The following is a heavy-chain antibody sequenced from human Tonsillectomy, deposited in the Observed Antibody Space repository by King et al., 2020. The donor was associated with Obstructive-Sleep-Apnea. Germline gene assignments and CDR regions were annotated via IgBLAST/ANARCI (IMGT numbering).Heavy chain of an antibody. CDR1: GFTFSTYA. J-gene: IGHJ4*02. D-gene: IGHD3-10*01. V-gene: IGHV3-30-3*01. CDR2: VSYDGTNK. CDR3: ATGYGSGSYLSRTLRVDF. Sequence: VQLVESGGGVVQPGRSLRLSCTASGFTFSTYAMHWVRPAPGKGLEWVAMVSYDGTNKYYADSVKGRFTTSRDNSKNTLYLQMNSLRAEDTAVFYCATGYGSGSYLSRTLRVDFWGQGTLVTVSS.